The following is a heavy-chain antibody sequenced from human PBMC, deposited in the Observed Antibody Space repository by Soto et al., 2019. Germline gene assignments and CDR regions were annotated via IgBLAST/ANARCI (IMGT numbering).Heavy chain of an antibody. CDR2: IYHSGST. Sequence: QLQLQESGSGLVKPSQTLSLTCAVSGGSISSGGYSWSWIRQPPGKGLEWIGYIYHSGSTYYNPSLKSRITISIDRSKNQLSLKLSSVTAAYTAVYYCARGMTTVTTLDYWGQGTLVTVSS. CDR1: GGSISSGGYS. D-gene: IGHD4-4*01. CDR3: ARGMTTVTTLDY. J-gene: IGHJ4*02. V-gene: IGHV4-30-2*01.